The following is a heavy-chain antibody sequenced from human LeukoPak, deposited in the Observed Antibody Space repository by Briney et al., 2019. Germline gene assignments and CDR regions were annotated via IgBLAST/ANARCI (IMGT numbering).Heavy chain of an antibody. CDR3: ARDQYDTWSRRGNFDS. V-gene: IGHV3-7*03. Sequence: GGSLRLSCAASGFTFRSYLMSWVRQAPGKGLEWVANIKLDGSEKNYVDSVKGRFTISRDNTKNSLYLQMNSLRAEDTAVFYCARDQYDTWSRRGNFDSWGQGTLVIVSS. CDR2: IKLDGSEK. J-gene: IGHJ4*02. CDR1: GFTFRSYL. D-gene: IGHD3-3*01.